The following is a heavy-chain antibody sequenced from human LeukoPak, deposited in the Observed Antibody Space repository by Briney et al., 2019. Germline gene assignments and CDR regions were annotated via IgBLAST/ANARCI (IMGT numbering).Heavy chain of an antibody. J-gene: IGHJ5*02. D-gene: IGHD6-13*01. Sequence: SETLSLTCTVSGGSISSYYWSWIRQPPGKGLEWIGYINYSGSTNYNPSLKSRVTISVDTSKNQFSLKLSSVTAADTAVYCCARGLAAAGTGWFDPWGQGTLVTVSS. CDR3: ARGLAAAGTGWFDP. CDR2: INYSGST. V-gene: IGHV4-59*12. CDR1: GGSISSYY.